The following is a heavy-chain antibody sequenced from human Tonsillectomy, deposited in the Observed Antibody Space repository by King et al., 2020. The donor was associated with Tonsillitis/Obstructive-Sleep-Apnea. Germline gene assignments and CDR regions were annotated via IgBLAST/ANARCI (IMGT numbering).Heavy chain of an antibody. CDR2: INWNGGST. CDR3: AXXXXGXXTGXNXXYXMDV. CDR1: GXTFDDYG. J-gene: IGHJ6*03. V-gene: IGHV3-20*04. Sequence: VQLVESGGGVVRPGGSLRLSCAASGXTFDDYGMSWVRQAPGKGLEWVSGINWNGGSTGYADSVKGRFTISRDNAKNSLYLQMNSLRAEDTALYYCAXXXXGXXTGXNXXYXMDVWXXGTTVTVSS.